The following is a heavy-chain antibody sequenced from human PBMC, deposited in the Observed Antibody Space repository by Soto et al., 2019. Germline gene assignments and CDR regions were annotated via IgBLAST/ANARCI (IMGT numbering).Heavy chain of an antibody. V-gene: IGHV4-31*03. CDR2: IYYSGST. CDR1: GGSISSGGYY. J-gene: IGHJ5*02. Sequence: QVQLQESGPGLVKPSQTLSLTCTVSGGSISSGGYYWIWIRQHPGKGLEWIGYIYYSGSTYYNPSLKSRVTISLDTSKNQFSLKLSSVTAADTAVYYCARTIAAAGPNWFDPWGQGTLVTVSS. CDR3: ARTIAAAGPNWFDP. D-gene: IGHD6-13*01.